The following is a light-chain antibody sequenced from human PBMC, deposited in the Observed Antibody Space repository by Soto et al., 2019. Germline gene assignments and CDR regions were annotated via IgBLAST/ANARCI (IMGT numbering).Light chain of an antibody. CDR3: QKYGSSPPT. Sequence: EIVLTQSPGTLSLSPGERATLSCRASQSVSNNYLAWYQRKPGQAPRLLIYGASSRATGIPGRFSGSGSGTDFTLTITRVEPEDFAVYYCQKYGSSPPTFGQGTKVEIK. CDR1: QSVSNNY. CDR2: GAS. J-gene: IGKJ1*01. V-gene: IGKV3-20*01.